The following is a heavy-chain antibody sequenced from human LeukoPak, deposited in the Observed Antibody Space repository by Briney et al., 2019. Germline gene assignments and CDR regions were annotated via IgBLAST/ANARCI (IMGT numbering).Heavy chain of an antibody. D-gene: IGHD2-2*01. V-gene: IGHV4-30-4*08. J-gene: IGHJ3*02. CDR2: IYYSGST. CDR1: GGSISSGDYY. Sequence: PSETLSLTCTVSGGSISSGDYYWSWIRQRPGTGLEWIGYIYYSGSTYYNPSLKSRVTISVDTSKNQFSLKLSSVTAADTAVYYCAGGVPAAPDDAFDIWGQGTMVTVSS. CDR3: AGGVPAAPDDAFDI.